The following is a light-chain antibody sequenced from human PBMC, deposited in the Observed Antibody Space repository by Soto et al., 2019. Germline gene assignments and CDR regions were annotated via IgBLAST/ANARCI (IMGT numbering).Light chain of an antibody. CDR3: QQYNSYVWT. V-gene: IGKV1-17*01. Sequence: DIQITQSPSSLSASVGDRVTITCRASQGIRNDLGWYQQKPGKAPKRLIYAASSLQSGVPSRFSGSGSGTEFTLSVSSLQPDDFAAYYCQQYNSYVWTFGQGTKVDIK. CDR1: QGIRND. CDR2: AAS. J-gene: IGKJ1*01.